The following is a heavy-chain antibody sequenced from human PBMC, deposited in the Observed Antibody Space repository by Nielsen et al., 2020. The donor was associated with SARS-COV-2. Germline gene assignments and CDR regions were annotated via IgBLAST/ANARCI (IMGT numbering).Heavy chain of an antibody. CDR2: IYHSGST. Sequence: WIRQPPGKGLEWIGEIYHSGSTNYNPSLKSRVTISVDTSKNQFSLKLSSVTAADTAVYYCARLNIVATIYYYYGMDVWGQGTTVTVSS. D-gene: IGHD5-12*01. V-gene: IGHV4-34*01. J-gene: IGHJ6*02. CDR3: ARLNIVATIYYYYGMDV.